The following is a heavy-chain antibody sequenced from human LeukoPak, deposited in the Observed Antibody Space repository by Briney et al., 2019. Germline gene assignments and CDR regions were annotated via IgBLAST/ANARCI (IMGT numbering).Heavy chain of an antibody. CDR1: GYTFTSYD. CDR3: ARGPGHLIRRDFDY. J-gene: IGHJ4*02. V-gene: IGHV1-8*01. Sequence: GASVKVSCKASGYTFTSYDINWVRQATGQGLEWMGWMNPNSGNTGYAKKFQGRVTMTRNTSIITAYMELSSLRSEDTAVYYCARGPGHLIRRDFDYWGQGTLVTVSS. D-gene: IGHD2-21*01. CDR2: MNPNSGNT.